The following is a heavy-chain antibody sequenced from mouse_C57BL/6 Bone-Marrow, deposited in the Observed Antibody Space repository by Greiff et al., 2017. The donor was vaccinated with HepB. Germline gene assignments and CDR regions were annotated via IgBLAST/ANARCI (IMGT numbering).Heavy chain of an antibody. CDR1: GYSITSGYY. Sequence: EVQRVESGPGLVKPSQSLSLTCSVTGYSITSGYYWNWIRQFPGNKLEWMGYISYDGSNNYNPSLKNRISITRDTSKNQFFLKLNSVTTEDTATYYCARERGRGGRYFDVWAQGPRSPSPQ. CDR2: ISYDGSN. J-gene: IGHJ1*03. V-gene: IGHV3-6*01. CDR3: ARERGRGGRYFDV.